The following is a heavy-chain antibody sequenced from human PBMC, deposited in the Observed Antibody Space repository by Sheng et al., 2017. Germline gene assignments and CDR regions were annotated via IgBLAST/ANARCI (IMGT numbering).Heavy chain of an antibody. D-gene: IGHD2-8*01. CDR1: GYSITTDDYY. CDR2: ISKSGST. CDR3: AREFGV. Sequence: QVQLQESGPGLVKPSQTLSLTCTVSGYSITTDDYYWSWIRQPAGKGLEWIGRISKSGSTNYNPSLRSRVTLSVDTSKNHFSLKLTSVTAADTAIYYCAREFGVWGQGTLVTVSS. J-gene: IGHJ4*02. V-gene: IGHV4-61*02.